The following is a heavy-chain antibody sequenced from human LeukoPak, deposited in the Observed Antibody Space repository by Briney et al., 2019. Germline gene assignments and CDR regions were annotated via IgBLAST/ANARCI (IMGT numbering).Heavy chain of an antibody. CDR1: GGSVSSGRYY. J-gene: IGHJ4*02. Sequence: SETLSLTCTVYGGSVSSGRYYRSWLRQPPGKGLQSIGYIYYSASPNYNASLQSRITISVDTSKNQFYLRLSSVTAADTAMYYCARAPRDILPGYYNYDDYWGQRTLVTVSS. D-gene: IGHD3-9*01. V-gene: IGHV4-61*01. CDR2: IYYSASP. CDR3: ARAPRDILPGYYNYDDY.